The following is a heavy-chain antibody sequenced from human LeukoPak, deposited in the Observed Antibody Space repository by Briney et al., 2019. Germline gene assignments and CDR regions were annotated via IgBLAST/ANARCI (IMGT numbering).Heavy chain of an antibody. V-gene: IGHV4-59*12. CDR1: GGSLSSYY. D-gene: IGHD6-13*01. Sequence: SETLSLTCTVSGGSLSSYYWSWIRQPPGKGLEWIGYIYYSGSTNYNPSLKSRVTISVDTSKNQFSLKLSSVTAADTAVYYCARALGGAAAGFDYWGQGTLVTVSS. CDR3: ARALGGAAAGFDY. CDR2: IYYSGST. J-gene: IGHJ4*02.